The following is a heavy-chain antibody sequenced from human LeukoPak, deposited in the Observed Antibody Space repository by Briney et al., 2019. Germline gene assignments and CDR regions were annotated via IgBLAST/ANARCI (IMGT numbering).Heavy chain of an antibody. J-gene: IGHJ4*02. D-gene: IGHD5-24*01. CDR2: ISAYNGNT. CDR1: GYTFTSYG. Sequence: EASVKVSCKASGYTFTSYGISWVRQAPGQGLEWMGWISAYNGNTNYAQNFQDRVTMTTDASTTTAYLELGSLGFDDTAVYYCARWSDGWEFDYWGQGTLVSVSS. V-gene: IGHV1-18*01. CDR3: ARWSDGWEFDY.